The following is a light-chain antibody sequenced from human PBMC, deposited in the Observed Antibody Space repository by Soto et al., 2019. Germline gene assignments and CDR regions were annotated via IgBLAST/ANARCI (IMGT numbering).Light chain of an antibody. Sequence: QSVLTQPASVSGSPGQSITVSCTGTSSDIGDYNYVSWYQQHPGEAPKLMIFEVSNRPSGVSDRFSGSKFGNTASLTISWLQAEDEADYYCSSYTSSSTLVFGTGTKLTVL. CDR1: SSDIGDYNY. CDR3: SSYTSSSTLV. V-gene: IGLV2-14*01. J-gene: IGLJ1*01. CDR2: EVS.